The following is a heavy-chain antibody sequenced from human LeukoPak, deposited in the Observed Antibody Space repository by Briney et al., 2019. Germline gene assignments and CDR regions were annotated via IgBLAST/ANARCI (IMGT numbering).Heavy chain of an antibody. V-gene: IGHV4-59*05. CDR1: GGSISSYY. CDR2: IYYSGNT. D-gene: IGHD1-1*01. J-gene: IGHJ4*02. CDR3: ARRRTRYYFDY. Sequence: PSETLSLTCTVSGGSISSYYWSWIRQPAGKGLEWIGSIYYSGNTYYNPSLKSRVTISVDTSKNHFSLSLSSVTAADTAVYYCARRRTRYYFDYWGQGTLVTVSS.